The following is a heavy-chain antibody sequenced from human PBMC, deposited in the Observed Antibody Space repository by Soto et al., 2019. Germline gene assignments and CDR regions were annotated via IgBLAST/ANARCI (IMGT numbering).Heavy chain of an antibody. CDR1: GGSFSGYY. CDR2: INHSGST. V-gene: IGHV4-34*01. Sequence: SETLSLTCAVYGGSFSGYYWSWIRQPPGKGLEWIGEINHSGSTNYNPSLKSRVTISVDTSKNQFSLKLSSVTAADTAVYYCARGGQQLGENEIYYYYGKDVWGQGTTVTVSS. J-gene: IGHJ6*02. D-gene: IGHD6-13*01. CDR3: ARGGQQLGENEIYYYYGKDV.